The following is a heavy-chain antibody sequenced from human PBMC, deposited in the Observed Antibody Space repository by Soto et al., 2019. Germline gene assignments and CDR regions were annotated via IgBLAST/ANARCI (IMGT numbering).Heavy chain of an antibody. CDR2: IGSSSTYI. J-gene: IGHJ4*02. CDR3: ARGGVGAARGADFDY. CDR1: GFTFSSYT. Sequence: GGSLRLSCAASGFTFSSYTMNWVRQAPGQGLEWVSSIGSSSTYIYYADSVRGRFTIARDNAKNSLYLQMNGLRAEDTAVYYCARGGVGAARGADFDYWGQGTLVTVSS. D-gene: IGHD6-13*01. V-gene: IGHV3-21*01.